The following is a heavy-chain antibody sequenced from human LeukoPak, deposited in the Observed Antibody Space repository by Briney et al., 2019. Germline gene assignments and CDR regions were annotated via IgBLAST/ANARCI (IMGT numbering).Heavy chain of an antibody. CDR1: GLSLTHDG. CDR2: ISAYNGNT. D-gene: IGHD3-22*01. Sequence: ASVKVSCKASGLSLTHDGISWVRQAPGQGLEWMGWISAYNGNTNYAQKLQGRVTMTTDTSTSTAYMELRSLRSEDTAVYYCARGYYDSSGYPLPFDYWGQGTLVTVSS. J-gene: IGHJ4*02. CDR3: ARGYYDSSGYPLPFDY. V-gene: IGHV1-18*01.